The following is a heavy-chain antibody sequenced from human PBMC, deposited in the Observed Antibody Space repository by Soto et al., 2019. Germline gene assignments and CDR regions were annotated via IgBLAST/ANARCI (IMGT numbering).Heavy chain of an antibody. J-gene: IGHJ4*02. CDR2: INHSGST. Sequence: SETRSVTRAVYGGSICRYYWSWLRQPPGKGLEWIGEINHSGSTNYNPSLKSRVTISVDTSKNQFSLKLSSVTAADTAVYYCARGRGDIVATTEDYWGQGTLVTVSS. CDR3: ARGRGDIVATTEDY. D-gene: IGHD5-12*01. V-gene: IGHV4-34*01. CDR1: GGSICRYY.